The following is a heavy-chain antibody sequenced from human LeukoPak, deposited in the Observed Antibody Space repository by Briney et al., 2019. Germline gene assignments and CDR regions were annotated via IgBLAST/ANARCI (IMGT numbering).Heavy chain of an antibody. V-gene: IGHV3-7*01. Sequence: GGSLRLSCAASGFTFSSYWMSWVRQAPGKGLKWVATIKQDGSEKYYVDSVKGRFTISRDNAKNSLYLQMNSLRAEDTAVYYCARLIVVVPAARFDYWGQGTLVTVSS. D-gene: IGHD2-2*01. J-gene: IGHJ4*02. CDR1: GFTFSSYW. CDR2: IKQDGSEK. CDR3: ARLIVVVPAARFDY.